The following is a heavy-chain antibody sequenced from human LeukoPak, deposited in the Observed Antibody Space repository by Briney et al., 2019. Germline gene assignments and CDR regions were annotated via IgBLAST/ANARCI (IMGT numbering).Heavy chain of an antibody. Sequence: ASVKVSCKASGYTFTNYYIHWVRQAPGQGLEWMGLTNPGGDNTNYAQNFQGRVTMTRDTSASTVYMELSSLRSEDTAIYYCARIRDGYNDAYGIWGQGTVVTVPS. CDR3: ARIRDGYNDAYGI. CDR1: GYTFTNYY. V-gene: IGHV1-46*01. D-gene: IGHD5-24*01. CDR2: TNPGGDNT. J-gene: IGHJ3*02.